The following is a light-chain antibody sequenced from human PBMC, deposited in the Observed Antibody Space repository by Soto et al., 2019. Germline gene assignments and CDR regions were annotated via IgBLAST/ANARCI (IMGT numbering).Light chain of an antibody. Sequence: EIVMTQSPATLSLSPGERLTLSCRASQSVSRTLAWYQQKPGQAPRLLIYGASSRATGIPARFSGSGSGTEFTLTISSLQPEDFAVYDCQQRSNWPLTFSGGTKVDIK. J-gene: IGKJ4*01. CDR1: QSVSRT. V-gene: IGKV3-15*01. CDR2: GAS. CDR3: QQRSNWPLT.